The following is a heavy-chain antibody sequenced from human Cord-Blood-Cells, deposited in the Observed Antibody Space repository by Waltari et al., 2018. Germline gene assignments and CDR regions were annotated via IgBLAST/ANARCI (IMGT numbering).Heavy chain of an antibody. J-gene: IGHJ4*02. Sequence: EVKKPGSSVKVSCKASGGTFSSYAISWVRQAPGQGLEWMGRIIPILGIANYTQKFQGRVTITADKSTSTAYMELSSLRSEDTAVYYCARDRAVVVAATAKFDYWGQGT. CDR3: ARDRAVVVAATAKFDY. V-gene: IGHV1-69*04. CDR2: IIPILGIA. D-gene: IGHD2-15*01. CDR1: GGTFSSYA.